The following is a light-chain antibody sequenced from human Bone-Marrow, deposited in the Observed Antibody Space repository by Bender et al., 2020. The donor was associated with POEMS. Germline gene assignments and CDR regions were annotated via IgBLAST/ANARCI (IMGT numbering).Light chain of an antibody. Sequence: LVLTQSPSASASLGASVRVTSTLSSGHSNYAIAWHQQQPGKGPRYVMKVNSDGSHVKGDGIPDRFSGSCSGAERYLAIPSLQSDDEADYYCQTWGTGIYVFGGGTKLTVL. CDR1: SGHSNYA. V-gene: IGLV4-69*01. CDR3: QTWGTGIYV. CDR2: VNSDGSH. J-gene: IGLJ3*02.